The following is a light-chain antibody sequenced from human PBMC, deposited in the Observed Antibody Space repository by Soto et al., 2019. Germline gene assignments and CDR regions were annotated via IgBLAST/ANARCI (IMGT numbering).Light chain of an antibody. V-gene: IGKV1-5*01. CDR2: DAS. J-gene: IGKJ4*01. CDR1: QSISSW. Sequence: DIQMTQSPSTLSASVGDRVTITCRASQSISSWLAWYQQKPGKAPKLLIYDASSLESGVPSRVSGSGSGTEFTLIISSLQPDDFATYYCQQYNSYLSFGGGTKVEIK. CDR3: QQYNSYLS.